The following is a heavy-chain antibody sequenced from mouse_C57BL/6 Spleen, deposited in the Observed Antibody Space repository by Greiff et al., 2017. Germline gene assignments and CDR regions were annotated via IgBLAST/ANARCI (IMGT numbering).Heavy chain of an antibody. CDR3: TTMGYYGSSPQDY. J-gene: IGHJ4*01. D-gene: IGHD1-1*01. CDR2: IDPENGDT. V-gene: IGHV14-4*01. Sequence: VQLQQSGAELVRPGASVKLSCTASGFNIKDDYMHWVKQRPEQGLEWIGWIDPENGDTEYASKFQGKATITADTSSTTAYLQLSSLTSEDTAVYYCTTMGYYGSSPQDYWGQGTSVTVSS. CDR1: GFNIKDDY.